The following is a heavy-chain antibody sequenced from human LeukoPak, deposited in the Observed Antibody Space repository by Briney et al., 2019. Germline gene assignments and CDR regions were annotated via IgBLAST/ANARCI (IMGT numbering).Heavy chain of an antibody. CDR1: GFTFDDYA. CDR3: VRGSYGVSTWFDP. J-gene: IGHJ5*02. Sequence: PGRSLRLSCAASGFTFDDYAMHWVRLAPGKGLEWVSGISWNSGSIGYADSVKGRFTISRDNAKNSLYLQMNSLRAEDTALYYCVRGSYGVSTWFDPWGQGTLVTVSS. D-gene: IGHD1-26*01. CDR2: ISWNSGSI. V-gene: IGHV3-9*01.